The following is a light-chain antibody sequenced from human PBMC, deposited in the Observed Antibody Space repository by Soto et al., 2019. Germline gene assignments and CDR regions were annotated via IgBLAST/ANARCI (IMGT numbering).Light chain of an antibody. J-gene: IGKJ1*01. V-gene: IGKV3-20*01. Sequence: EIVLTQSPGTLSLSPGERATLSCRASQNVGSRYLAWYQQKPGQAPRLLIYGTSNRATGIPDRFCGSGSGTDFSLTISSLEPGDLAVYYCQQYGSSPRTFGQGTKVEIK. CDR2: GTS. CDR1: QNVGSRY. CDR3: QQYGSSPRT.